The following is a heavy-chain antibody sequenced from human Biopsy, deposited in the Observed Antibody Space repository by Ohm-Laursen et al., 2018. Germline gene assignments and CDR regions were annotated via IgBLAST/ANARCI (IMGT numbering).Heavy chain of an antibody. Sequence: GTLSLTWAVYVGSFSGYYWTWIRQPPGKGLESIGSIFYSGITYYNPSLQSRVTMSVDTSKNQFSLNLTSVTAADTAVYYCARHPTGFWFDPWGQGTLVIVSS. CDR3: ARHPTGFWFDP. V-gene: IGHV4-34*12. CDR2: IFYSGIT. J-gene: IGHJ5*02. CDR1: VGSFSGYY.